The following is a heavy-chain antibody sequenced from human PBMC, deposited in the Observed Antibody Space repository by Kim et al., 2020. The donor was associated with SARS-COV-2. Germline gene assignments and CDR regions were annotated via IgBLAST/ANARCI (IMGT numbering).Heavy chain of an antibody. V-gene: IGHV3-48*03. CDR1: GFTFSSYE. CDR3: ARGATYYYDSSGYYYDRVRLDI. D-gene: IGHD3-22*01. CDR2: ISSSGSTI. Sequence: GGSLRLSCAASGFTFSSYEMNWVRQAPGKGLEWVSYISSSGSTIYYADSVKGRFTISRDNAKNSLYLQMNSLRAEDTAVYYCARGATYYYDSSGYYYDRVRLDIWGQGTMVTVSS. J-gene: IGHJ3*02.